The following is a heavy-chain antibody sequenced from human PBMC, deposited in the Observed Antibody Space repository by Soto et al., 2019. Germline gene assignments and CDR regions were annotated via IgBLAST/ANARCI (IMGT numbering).Heavy chain of an antibody. CDR1: GYTFTSYY. D-gene: IGHD3-22*01. V-gene: IGHV1-46*01. CDR2: INPSGGST. Sequence: ASVKVSCKASGYTFTSYYMHWVRQAPGQGLEWMGIINPSGGSTSYAQKFQGRVTMTRDTSTSTVYMELSSLRSEDTAVYYCARSSGDYYDSSGYRYFQHWGQGTLVTVSS. CDR3: ARSSGDYYDSSGYRYFQH. J-gene: IGHJ1*01.